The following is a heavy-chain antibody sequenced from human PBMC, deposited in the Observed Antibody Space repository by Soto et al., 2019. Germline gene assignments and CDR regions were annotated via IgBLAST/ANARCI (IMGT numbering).Heavy chain of an antibody. V-gene: IGHV1-69*13. J-gene: IGHJ6*02. CDR2: IIPIFGTA. Sequence: SVPVSCKASGGTFSSYAISWVRLAPGQGLEWMGGIIPIFGTANYAQKFQHRVTITADESTSTAYMELSSLRSEDTAVYHCARGGFGKPRSDGYYYYCYGMDVWGQGTTVTVSS. CDR1: GGTFSSYA. CDR3: ARGGFGKPRSDGYYYYCYGMDV. D-gene: IGHD3-10*01.